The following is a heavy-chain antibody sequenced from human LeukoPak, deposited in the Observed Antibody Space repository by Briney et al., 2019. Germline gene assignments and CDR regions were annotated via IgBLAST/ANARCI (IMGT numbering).Heavy chain of an antibody. V-gene: IGHV3-74*01. Sequence: PGGSLRLSCAASGFSFSNYWMHWVRQDPEKGLLWVSRISEDGSDISYADSVKGRFTISRDNTKNTLYLQMNSLRAEDTAVYYCASGLEMATIANDAFDIWGQGTMVTVSS. D-gene: IGHD5-24*01. CDR3: ASGLEMATIANDAFDI. CDR1: GFSFSNYW. CDR2: ISEDGSDI. J-gene: IGHJ3*02.